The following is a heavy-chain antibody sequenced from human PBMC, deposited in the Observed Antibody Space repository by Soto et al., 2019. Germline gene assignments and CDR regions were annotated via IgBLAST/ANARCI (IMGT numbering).Heavy chain of an antibody. CDR3: ARFDPYSSSSSFDY. D-gene: IGHD6-6*01. J-gene: IGHJ4*02. CDR1: GYSISSGYY. CDR2: IYHSGST. V-gene: IGHV4-38-2*01. Sequence: PSETLSLTCAVSGYSISSGYYWGWIRQPPGKGLEWIGSIYHSGSTYYNPSLKSRVTISVDTSKNQFSLKLSSVTAADTAVYYCARFDPYSSSSSFDYWGQGTLVTVSS.